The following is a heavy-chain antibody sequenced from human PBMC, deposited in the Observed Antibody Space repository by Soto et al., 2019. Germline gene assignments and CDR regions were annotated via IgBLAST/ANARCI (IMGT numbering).Heavy chain of an antibody. V-gene: IGHV1-46*01. CDR2: INPSGGST. Sequence: ASVKVSCKASGYTLTSYYMHWVRQAPGQGLEWMGIINPSGGSTSYAQKFQGRVTMTRDTSTSTVYMELSSLRSEDTAVFYCARIVRYSSGWYWFDPWGQGTLVTVSS. D-gene: IGHD6-19*01. CDR3: ARIVRYSSGWYWFDP. J-gene: IGHJ5*02. CDR1: GYTLTSYY.